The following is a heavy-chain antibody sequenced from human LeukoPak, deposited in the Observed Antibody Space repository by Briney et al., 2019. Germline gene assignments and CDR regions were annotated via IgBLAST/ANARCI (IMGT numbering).Heavy chain of an antibody. V-gene: IGHV3-23*01. CDR3: ATTPQFYYYYYMDV. CDR2: ISGSGGST. Sequence: GGSLRLSCAASGFTFSSYAMSWVRQAPGKGLEWVSAISGSGGSTYYADSVKGRFTISRDNSKNTLYLQMNSLRAEDTAVYYCATTPQFYYYYYMDVWGKGTTVTVSS. CDR1: GFTFSSYA. J-gene: IGHJ6*03.